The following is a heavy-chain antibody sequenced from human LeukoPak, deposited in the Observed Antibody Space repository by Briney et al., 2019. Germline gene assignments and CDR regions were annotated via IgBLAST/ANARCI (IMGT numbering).Heavy chain of an antibody. CDR2: IYTSGST. J-gene: IGHJ5*02. D-gene: IGHD6-13*01. CDR1: GGSISSGSYY. CDR3: ARDAGGYGFDP. V-gene: IGHV4-61*02. Sequence: PSQTLSLTCTVSGGSISSGSYYWSWIRQPAGKGLEWIGRIYTSGSTNYNPSLKSRVIISVDTSKNQFSLKLSSVTAADTAVYYCARDAGGYGFDPWGQGTLVTVSS.